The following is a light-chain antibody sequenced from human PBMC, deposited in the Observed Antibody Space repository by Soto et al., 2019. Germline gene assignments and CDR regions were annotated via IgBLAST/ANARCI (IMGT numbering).Light chain of an antibody. CDR2: EVS. Sequence: QSVLTQPASVSGSPGQSITISCTGTSSDLGAYNFVSWYQQHPGEAPKLVIYEVSNRPSGVSNRFSGSKSGNTASLTISGLQAEDEANYYCSSYTTSITVLFGGGTQLTVL. V-gene: IGLV2-14*01. CDR1: SSDLGAYNF. J-gene: IGLJ2*01. CDR3: SSYTTSITVL.